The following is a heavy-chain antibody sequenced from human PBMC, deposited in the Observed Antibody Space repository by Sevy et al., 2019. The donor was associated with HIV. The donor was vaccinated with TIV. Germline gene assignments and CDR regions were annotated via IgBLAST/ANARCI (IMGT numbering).Heavy chain of an antibody. CDR3: ARVRYNYGQHYFDY. CDR2: ISTSSNYI. J-gene: IGHJ4*02. V-gene: IGHV3-11*06. Sequence: GGSLRLSCTASGFTFSDYYMSWIRQAPGKGLEWVSDISTSSNYINYADSVKGRFTISRHNPKNSLYLQMNSLRAEDTAVYFCARVRYNYGQHYFDYWGQGTLVTVSS. D-gene: IGHD5-18*01. CDR1: GFTFSDYY.